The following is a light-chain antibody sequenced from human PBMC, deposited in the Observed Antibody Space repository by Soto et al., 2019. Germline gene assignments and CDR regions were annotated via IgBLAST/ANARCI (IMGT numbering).Light chain of an antibody. CDR2: DVS. J-gene: IGLJ2*01. CDR1: SSDVGGYDF. CDR3: CSYAGDLAL. V-gene: IGLV2-11*01. Sequence: QSALTQPRSVSGSPGQSVTISCTGTSSDVGGYDFVSWYQQHPGKALKLMISDVSKRPSGVPDRFSGSKSGNTASLTISGLQAEDEADYYCCSYAGDLALFGGGTKVTVL.